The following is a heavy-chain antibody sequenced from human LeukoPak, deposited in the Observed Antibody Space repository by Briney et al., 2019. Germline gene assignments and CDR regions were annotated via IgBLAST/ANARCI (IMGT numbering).Heavy chain of an antibody. CDR3: AKAEPASGYDY. J-gene: IGHJ4*02. CDR2: ISSDSRTI. Sequence: GGSLRLSCAASGFTFSSYSMNWVRQAPGKGLEWVSYISSDSRTIYYADSVKGRFTISRDNAKNSVYLQMNSLRAEDTAAYYCAKAEPASGYDYWGQGTLVTVSS. V-gene: IGHV3-48*01. D-gene: IGHD1-14*01. CDR1: GFTFSSYS.